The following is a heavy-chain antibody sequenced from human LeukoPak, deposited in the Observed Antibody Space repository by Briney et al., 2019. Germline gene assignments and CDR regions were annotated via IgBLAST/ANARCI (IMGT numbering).Heavy chain of an antibody. V-gene: IGHV3-30*18. CDR3: AKGGWFAAPDAFDI. Sequence: GGSLRLSCAASGFTFSSYGMHWVRQAPGKGLEWVAVISYDGSNKYYAGSVKGRFTISRDNSKNTLYLQMNSLRAEDTAVYYCAKGGWFAAPDAFDIWGQGTMVTVSS. CDR2: ISYDGSNK. CDR1: GFTFSSYG. J-gene: IGHJ3*02. D-gene: IGHD2-15*01.